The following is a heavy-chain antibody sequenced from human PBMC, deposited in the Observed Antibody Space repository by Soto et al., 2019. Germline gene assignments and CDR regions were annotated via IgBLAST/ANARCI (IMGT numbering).Heavy chain of an antibody. CDR3: ARPHSSGWYSYYYYYYGMEV. D-gene: IGHD6-19*01. V-gene: IGHV3-21*01. J-gene: IGHJ6*02. CDR2: ISSISSYI. Sequence: SLRLSCAASGFTFSSYSMNWVRQAPGKGLEWVSSISSISSYIYYADSVKGRFTISRDNAKNSLYLQMNSLRAEDTAVYYCARPHSSGWYSYYYYYYGMEVWRQGTTVT. CDR1: GFTFSSYS.